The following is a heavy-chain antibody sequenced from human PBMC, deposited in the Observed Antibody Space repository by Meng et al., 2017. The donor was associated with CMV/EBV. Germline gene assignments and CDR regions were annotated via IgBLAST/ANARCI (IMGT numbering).Heavy chain of an antibody. CDR3: ARGDFDGYSEFFDP. Sequence: AASGFTFSDYYMSWIRQAPGKGLEWVSYISSSGSTIYYADSVKGRFTISRDNAKNSLYLQMNSLRAEDTAVYYCARGDFDGYSEFFDPWGQGTLVTSPQ. V-gene: IGHV3-11*01. D-gene: IGHD5-12*01. CDR1: GFTFSDYY. J-gene: IGHJ5*02. CDR2: ISSSGSTI.